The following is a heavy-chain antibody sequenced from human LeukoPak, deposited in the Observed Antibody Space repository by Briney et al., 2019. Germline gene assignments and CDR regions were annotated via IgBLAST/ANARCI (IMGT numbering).Heavy chain of an antibody. J-gene: IGHJ4*02. CDR3: ARDPPYDKWNCFDS. CDR1: GGSVSVVY. V-gene: IGHV4-59*02. CDR2: VHYSGKT. Sequence: SETLSLTCSVSGGSVSVVYWNWIRRSPGKGLEWIGHVHYSGKTVYNPSLQSRVTMSVDTYTNRFSLELSSVTAAGTAIYFCARDPPYDKWNCFDSWGQGTLVIVSS. D-gene: IGHD3-9*01.